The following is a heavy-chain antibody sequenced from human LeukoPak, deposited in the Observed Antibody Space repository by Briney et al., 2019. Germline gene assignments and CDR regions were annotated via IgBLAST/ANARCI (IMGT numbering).Heavy chain of an antibody. CDR2: ISSSGSTI. CDR3: ASQPPIPYSSSSSNWFDP. J-gene: IGHJ5*02. D-gene: IGHD6-6*01. CDR1: GFTFSSYE. V-gene: IGHV3-48*03. Sequence: GGSLRLSCAAPGFTFSSYEMNWVRQAPGKGLEWVSYISSSGSTIYYADSVKGRFTISRDNAKNSLYLQMNSLRAEDTAVYYCASQPPIPYSSSSSNWFDPWGQGTLVTVSS.